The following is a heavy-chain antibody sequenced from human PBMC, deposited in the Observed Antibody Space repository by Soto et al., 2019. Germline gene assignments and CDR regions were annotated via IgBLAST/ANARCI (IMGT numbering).Heavy chain of an antibody. V-gene: IGHV3-23*01. CDR3: AKWGSGYDSSGYYPIDY. CDR2: ISGSGGST. Sequence: EVQLLESGGGLVQPGGSLRLSCAASGFIFSSCAMSWARQAPGKGLEWVSAISGSGGSTYYADSVKGRFTISRDNSKNTLYLQMNSLRAEGTAVYYCAKWGSGYDSSGYYPIDYWGQGTLVTVSS. CDR1: GFIFSSCA. D-gene: IGHD3-22*01. J-gene: IGHJ4*02.